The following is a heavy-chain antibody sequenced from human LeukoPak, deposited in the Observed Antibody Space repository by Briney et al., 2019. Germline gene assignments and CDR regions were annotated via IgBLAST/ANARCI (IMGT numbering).Heavy chain of an antibody. CDR1: GYTFTSYG. CDR3: ARRGVVNSLSYNWFDP. D-gene: IGHD3-3*01. Sequence: ASVKVSCKASGYTFTSYGISWVRQAPGQGLEWMGWISAYNGNTNYAQKLQGRVTMTTDTSTSTAYMELRSLRSDDTAVYYCARRGVVNSLSYNWFDPWGQGTLVTVSS. J-gene: IGHJ5*02. V-gene: IGHV1-18*01. CDR2: ISAYNGNT.